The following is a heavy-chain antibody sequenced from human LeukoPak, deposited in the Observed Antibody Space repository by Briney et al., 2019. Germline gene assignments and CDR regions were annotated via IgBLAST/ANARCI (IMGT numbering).Heavy chain of an antibody. CDR2: ISSSGST. J-gene: IGHJ3*02. D-gene: IGHD3-22*01. CDR1: GGSISSSSYY. CDR3: ARGPYSYDSSGAFDI. Sequence: SETLSLTCTVSGGSISSSSYYWSWIRQPAGKGLEWIGRISSSGSTNYNPSLKSRVTISVDTSKNQFSLKLSSVTAADTAVYFCARGPYSYDSSGAFDIWGQGTMVTVSS. V-gene: IGHV4-61*02.